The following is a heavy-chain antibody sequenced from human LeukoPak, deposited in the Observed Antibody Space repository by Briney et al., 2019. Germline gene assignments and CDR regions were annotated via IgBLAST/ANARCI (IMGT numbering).Heavy chain of an antibody. Sequence: ASVKVSCKASGYTFTGYYMHWVRQAPGQGLEWMGWINPNSGGTNYAQKFQGRVTMTRDTSISTAYMELSRLRSDDTAVYYCARRSYSSGWYLVDYWGQGTLVTVSS. CDR1: GYTFTGYY. V-gene: IGHV1-2*02. CDR2: INPNSGGT. D-gene: IGHD6-19*01. J-gene: IGHJ4*02. CDR3: ARRSYSSGWYLVDY.